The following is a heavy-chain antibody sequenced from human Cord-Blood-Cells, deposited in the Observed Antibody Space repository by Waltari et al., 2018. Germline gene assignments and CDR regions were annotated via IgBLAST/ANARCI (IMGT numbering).Heavy chain of an antibody. CDR2: INPNSCGT. CDR1: GYPFTAYS. J-gene: IGHJ4*02. V-gene: IGHV1-2*02. Sequence: QVQPVQSGAEVKKPGASVKVSCKASGYPFTAYSIHWVRQAPGQGLEWMGWINPNSCGTNYAQKFQGRVTMTRDTSISTAYMELSRLRSDDTAVYYCARVSELPFDYWGQGTLVIVSS. CDR3: ARVSELPFDY. D-gene: IGHD1-7*01.